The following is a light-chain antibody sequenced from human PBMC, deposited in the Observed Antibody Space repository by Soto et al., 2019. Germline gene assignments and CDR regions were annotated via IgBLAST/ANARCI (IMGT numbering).Light chain of an antibody. CDR1: QTIGRY. CDR2: AAS. V-gene: IGKV1-39*01. CDR3: QQSYSTPLT. Sequence: DIQMTQSPSSLSVSVGDRVTITCRASQTIGRYLNWYQQKEGKAPTVLIYAASIMQSGVPPRFSGSASGTEFTPTISSLQPEDFATYYYQQSYSTPLTFGVVTQVEI. J-gene: IGKJ4*01.